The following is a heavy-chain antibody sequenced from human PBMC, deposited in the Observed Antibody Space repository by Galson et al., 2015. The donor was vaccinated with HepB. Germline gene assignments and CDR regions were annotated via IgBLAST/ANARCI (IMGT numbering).Heavy chain of an antibody. CDR2: TSYDGSNK. D-gene: IGHD6-19*01. V-gene: IGHV3-30*18. CDR3: AKDPYLYSALAGTMAGFDY. CDR1: GFTFSRYG. J-gene: IGHJ4*02. Sequence: SLRLSCAASGFTFSRYGMHWVRQAPGKGLEWVALTSYDGSNKYYADSVKGRFTISRDNSKNTLYLQMNSLRAEDTALYYCAKDPYLYSALAGTMAGFDYWGQGTLVTVSS.